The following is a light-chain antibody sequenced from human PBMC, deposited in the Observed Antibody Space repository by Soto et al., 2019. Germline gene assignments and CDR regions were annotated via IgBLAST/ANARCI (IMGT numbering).Light chain of an antibody. V-gene: IGKV1-5*03. J-gene: IGKJ1*01. Sequence: DIQMTQSPSTLSASVGDRVTITCRASQSINSWLAWYQQKPGKAPQLLIYKASSLESVVPTRFSSSGSGNEFTLSISSLQPDDVATYCCQQYDTYSTFGQGTKVEIK. CDR2: KAS. CDR1: QSINSW. CDR3: QQYDTYST.